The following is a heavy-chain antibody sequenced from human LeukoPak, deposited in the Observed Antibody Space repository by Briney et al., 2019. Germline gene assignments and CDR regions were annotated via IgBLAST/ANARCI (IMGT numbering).Heavy chain of an antibody. J-gene: IGHJ6*03. Sequence: GASVKVSCKASGYTFTGYYMHWVRQAPGQGLEWMGWINPNSGGTNYAQKFQGRVTMTRDTSISTAYMELSRLRSDDTAVYYCARFVSSWYYDFWSGSSIYYYYYMDVWGKGTTVTVSS. V-gene: IGHV1-2*02. CDR1: GYTFTGYY. D-gene: IGHD3-3*01. CDR2: INPNSGGT. CDR3: ARFVSSWYYDFWSGSSIYYYYYMDV.